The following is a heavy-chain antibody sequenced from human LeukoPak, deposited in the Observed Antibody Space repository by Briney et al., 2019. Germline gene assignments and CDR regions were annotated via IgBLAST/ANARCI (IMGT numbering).Heavy chain of an antibody. CDR1: GLTFDDSA. D-gene: IGHD5-18*01. Sequence: SLRLSCAASGLTFDDSAMHRVRHASASALGRGSSSSWNSGSIGYADSVKGRFTISRDNAKNSLYLQMNSLRAEDTALYYCAKDTDVDTALGYFDYWGQGTLVTVSS. CDR2: SSWNSGSI. V-gene: IGHV3-9*01. CDR3: AKDTDVDTALGYFDY. J-gene: IGHJ4*02.